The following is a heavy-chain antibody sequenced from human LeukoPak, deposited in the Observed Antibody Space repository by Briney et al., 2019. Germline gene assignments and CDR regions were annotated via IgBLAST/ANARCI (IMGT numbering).Heavy chain of an antibody. Sequence: GGSLKVSFKASAYIFKTFGLHWVRQAPGKGLEWGAAIWKDGSQKHYVESVKGRFTISRENSMNTLSLQMNGLRVEDTGIYYCVKGADGDYDFEASLYLESWGQGTLVTVSP. CDR1: AYIFKTFG. CDR3: VKGADGDYDFEASLYLES. J-gene: IGHJ4*02. V-gene: IGHV3-33*06. D-gene: IGHD3-3*01. CDR2: IWKDGSQK.